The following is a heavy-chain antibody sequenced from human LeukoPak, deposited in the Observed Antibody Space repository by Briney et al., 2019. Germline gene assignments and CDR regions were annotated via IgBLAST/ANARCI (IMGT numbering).Heavy chain of an antibody. CDR3: AKDPRYCSSTRCFGA. D-gene: IGHD2-2*01. J-gene: IGHJ5*02. Sequence: VGSPRLSCVASGFTFSTYGMHWVRQAPGKGLEWVAFISYDGSNQHYADSVKGRFIISRDNSKNTLYLQINSLRVEDTAVYYCAKDPRYCSSTRCFGAWGQGTLVTVCS. CDR1: GFTFSTYG. V-gene: IGHV3-30*18. CDR2: ISYDGSNQ.